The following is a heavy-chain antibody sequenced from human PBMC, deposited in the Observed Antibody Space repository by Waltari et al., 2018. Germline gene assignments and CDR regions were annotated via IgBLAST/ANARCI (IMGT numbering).Heavy chain of an antibody. CDR2: IRWNRGSI. CDR1: GFTFDDSA. Sequence: EVQLVESGGGLVQPGRSLRLSCAASGFTFDDSAMPWVRQAPGKGLEWVSGIRWNRGSIGYADSVKGRFTISRDNAKNSLYLQMNSLRAEDTALYYCAKDYDFWSGVFDYWGQGTLVTVSS. V-gene: IGHV3-9*01. CDR3: AKDYDFWSGVFDY. D-gene: IGHD3-3*01. J-gene: IGHJ4*02.